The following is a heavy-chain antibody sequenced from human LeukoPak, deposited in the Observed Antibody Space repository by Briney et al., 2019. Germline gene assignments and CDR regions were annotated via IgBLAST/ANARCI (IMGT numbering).Heavy chain of an antibody. J-gene: IGHJ5*02. Sequence: SETLSLTCAVSGGSISSNNWWGWVRQPPGKGLEWIGEINHSGSTNYNPSLKSRVTISVDTSKNQFSLKLSSVTAADTAVYYCARGSPMGYCSSTSYRRAWFDPWGQGTLVTVSS. CDR1: GGSISSNNW. CDR3: ARGSPMGYCSSTSYRRAWFDP. D-gene: IGHD2-2*01. CDR2: INHSGST. V-gene: IGHV4-4*02.